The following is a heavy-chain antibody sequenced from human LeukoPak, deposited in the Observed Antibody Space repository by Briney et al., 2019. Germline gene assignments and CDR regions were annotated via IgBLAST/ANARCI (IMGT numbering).Heavy chain of an antibody. V-gene: IGHV3-74*01. J-gene: IGHJ4*02. CDR1: GFTFSYYW. CDR2: INTDGGST. Sequence: QAGGSLRLSCAASGFTFSYYWMDWVRQAPGKGLVWVSRINTDGGSTSYADSVKGRFTISRDNAKNTLYLQMNSLRAEDTAVYFCARATGATSPSGSYRFWGQGTLVTVSS. CDR3: ARATGATSPSGSYRF. D-gene: IGHD6-6*01.